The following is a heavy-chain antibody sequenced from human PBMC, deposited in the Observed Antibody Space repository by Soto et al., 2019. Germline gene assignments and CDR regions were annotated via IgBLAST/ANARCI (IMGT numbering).Heavy chain of an antibody. CDR3: AREDSSGYYWLDY. Sequence: HPGGSLRLSCAASGFTFSSYAMHWVRQAPGKGLEWVAVISYDGSNKYYAEYVKGRFTISRDNSKKTQYLQINNLRAEDTTVYYCAREDSSGYYWLDYWGQGTLVTVSS. D-gene: IGHD3-22*01. CDR1: GFTFSSYA. V-gene: IGHV3-30-3*01. J-gene: IGHJ4*02. CDR2: ISYDGSNK.